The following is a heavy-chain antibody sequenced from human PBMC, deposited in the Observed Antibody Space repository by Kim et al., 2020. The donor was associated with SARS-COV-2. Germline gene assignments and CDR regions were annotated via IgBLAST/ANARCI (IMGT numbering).Heavy chain of an antibody. Sequence: YSPDAVKGRFTISRDNSKNTLSLQTDSLRAEDTAMYYCAKNWGSGSYYFDSWGQGTLVIVSS. V-gene: IGHV3-23*01. D-gene: IGHD6-19*01. J-gene: IGHJ4*02. CDR3: AKNWGSGSYYFDS.